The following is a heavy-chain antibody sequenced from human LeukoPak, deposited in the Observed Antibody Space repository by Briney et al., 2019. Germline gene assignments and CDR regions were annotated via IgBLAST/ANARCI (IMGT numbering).Heavy chain of an antibody. CDR2: INQGGSDK. J-gene: IGHJ4*02. Sequence: GGSLRLSCAASGFTFSGHWMSWVRQAPGKGLEWVANINQGGSDKYYVDSVKGRFTISRDNANNLLYLQMNSLRREATAVYSCTRDRSRAEDDWGQGTLVTASS. V-gene: IGHV3-7*01. CDR3: TRDRSRAEDD. CDR1: GFTFSGHW. D-gene: IGHD1-14*01.